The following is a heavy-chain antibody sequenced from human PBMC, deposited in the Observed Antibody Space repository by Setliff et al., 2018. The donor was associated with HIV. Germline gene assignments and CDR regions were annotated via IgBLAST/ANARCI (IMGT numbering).Heavy chain of an antibody. D-gene: IGHD2-15*01. CDR3: AYSASTKMAAIH. CDR1: GFTVSSNE. V-gene: IGHV3-66*01. CDR2: ISGGST. Sequence: GGSLRLSCAASGFTVSSNEMSWVRQAPGKGLEWVSSISGGSTYYADSRKGRFTISRDNSKNTLHLQMNSLRAEDTAVYFCAYSASTKMAAIHWGQGTLVTVSS. J-gene: IGHJ4*02.